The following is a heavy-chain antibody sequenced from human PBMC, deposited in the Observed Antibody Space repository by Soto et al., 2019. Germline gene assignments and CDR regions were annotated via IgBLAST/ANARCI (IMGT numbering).Heavy chain of an antibody. CDR1: GYTFTNYG. V-gene: IGHV1-18*01. D-gene: IGHD5-18*01. CDR2: ISAYNGNT. CDR3: ARASNKRGNSYGPDY. J-gene: IGHJ4*02. Sequence: GASVKVSCKASGYTFTNYGISWVRQAPGQGLEWMGWISAYNGNTKYAQKFRGRVTMTTDTSTSTAYMELRSLRSDDTAVYYCARASNKRGNSYGPDYWGQGTLVTVSS.